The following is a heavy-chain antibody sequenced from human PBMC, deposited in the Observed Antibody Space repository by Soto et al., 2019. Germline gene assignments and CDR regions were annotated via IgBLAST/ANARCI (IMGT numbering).Heavy chain of an antibody. D-gene: IGHD2-15*01. CDR2: IDPSDSYT. Sequence: EVQLVQSGAEVKKPGESLRISCKGSGYSFTSYWISWVRQMPGKGLEWMGRIDPSDSYTNYSPSFQGHVTISADKSISTAYLQWSSLKASDTAMYYCASTQSCSGGSCYYYYGMDVWGQGTTVTVSS. CDR3: ASTQSCSGGSCYYYYGMDV. CDR1: GYSFTSYW. V-gene: IGHV5-10-1*01. J-gene: IGHJ6*02.